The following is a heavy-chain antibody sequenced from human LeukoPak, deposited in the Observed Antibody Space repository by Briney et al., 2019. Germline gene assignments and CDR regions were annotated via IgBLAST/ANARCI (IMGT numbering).Heavy chain of an antibody. V-gene: IGHV3-15*01. CDR3: STVEAAGSYYRRPDY. Sequence: GGSLRLSCAASGLTFRNAWMSWVRQAPGKGLEWVGHIKRESDGGTIDYAAPVKGRFTISRDDSESTLFLQMNSLKTEDTAVYYCSTVEAAGSYYRRPDYWGQGTLVTVSS. CDR2: IKRESDGGTI. CDR1: GLTFRNAW. D-gene: IGHD3-10*01. J-gene: IGHJ4*02.